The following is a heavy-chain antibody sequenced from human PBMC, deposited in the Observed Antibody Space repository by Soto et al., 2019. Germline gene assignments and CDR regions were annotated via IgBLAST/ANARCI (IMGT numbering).Heavy chain of an antibody. CDR1: GGSISSYY. CDR2: LYYSGST. V-gene: IGHV4-59*08. Sequence: PSETLSLTCTVSGGSISSYYWSWIRQPPGKGLEWIGCLYYSGSTNYNPSLKSRVTISVDTSKSQFSLKLSSVTAADTAVYYCARGGWRQIDYWGQGTLVTVSS. CDR3: ARGGWRQIDY. D-gene: IGHD3-3*01. J-gene: IGHJ4*02.